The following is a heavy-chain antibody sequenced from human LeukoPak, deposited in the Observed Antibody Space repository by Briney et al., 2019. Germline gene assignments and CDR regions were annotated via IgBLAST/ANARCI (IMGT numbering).Heavy chain of an antibody. D-gene: IGHD3-22*01. CDR2: ISSSGGST. CDR3: AKDIENYDSTGHFDY. J-gene: IGHJ4*02. Sequence: PGGSLRLSCAASGFTFDDYGMSWVRQAPGKGLEWVSSISSSGGSTFYADSVKGRFTISRDNSKNSLYLQMNGLRIEDTAFYYCAKDIENYDSTGHFDYWGQGTLVTVSS. V-gene: IGHV3-43*02. CDR1: GFTFDDYG.